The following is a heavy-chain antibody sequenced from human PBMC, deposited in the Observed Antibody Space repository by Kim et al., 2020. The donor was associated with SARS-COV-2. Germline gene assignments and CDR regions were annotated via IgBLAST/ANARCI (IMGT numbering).Heavy chain of an antibody. D-gene: IGHD5-18*01. V-gene: IGHV4-34*01. Sequence: SETLSLTCAVYGGSFSGYYWSWIRQPPGKGLEWIGEINHSVSTNYNPSLKSRFTISVDTSKNQFSLKLSSVTAADTAVYYCARGFIQHTAMVTGDYWGQGTLVTVSS. CDR3: ARGFIQHTAMVTGDY. J-gene: IGHJ4*02. CDR2: INHSVST. CDR1: GGSFSGYY.